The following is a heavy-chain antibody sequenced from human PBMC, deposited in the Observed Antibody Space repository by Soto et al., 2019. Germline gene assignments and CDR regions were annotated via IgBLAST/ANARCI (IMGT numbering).Heavy chain of an antibody. CDR3: ATTSGGYCSGGSCYSWVYGMDV. V-gene: IGHV5-51*01. CDR1: GYSFTSYW. J-gene: IGHJ6*02. CDR2: IYPGDSDT. D-gene: IGHD2-15*01. Sequence: GESLKISCKGSGYSFTSYWLGWVRQMPGTGLEWMGIIYPGDSDTRYSPSFQGQVTISADKSISTAYLQWSSLKASDTAMYYCATTSGGYCSGGSCYSWVYGMDVWGQGTTVTVSS.